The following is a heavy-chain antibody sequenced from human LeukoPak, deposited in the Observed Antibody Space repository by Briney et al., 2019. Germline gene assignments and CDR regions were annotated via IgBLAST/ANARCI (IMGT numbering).Heavy chain of an antibody. Sequence: SETLSLTCTVSGGSISSSSYYWGWIRQPPGKGLEWIGSIYYSGSTYYNPSLKSRVTISVDTSKNQFSLKLSSVTAADTAVYYCARGSSRPLNWFDPWGRGTLVTVSS. J-gene: IGHJ5*02. D-gene: IGHD6-13*01. V-gene: IGHV4-39*07. CDR1: GGSISSSSYY. CDR3: ARGSSRPLNWFDP. CDR2: IYYSGST.